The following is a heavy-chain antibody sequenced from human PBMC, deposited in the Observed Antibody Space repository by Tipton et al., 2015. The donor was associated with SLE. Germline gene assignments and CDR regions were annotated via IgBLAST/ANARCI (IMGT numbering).Heavy chain of an antibody. V-gene: IGHV4-39*07. CDR3: ARPSYSSGWYQYFQH. CDR2: IYYSGST. Sequence: LRLSCSASGFTFSSYAMHWVRQAPGKGLAWIGSIYYSGSTYYNPSLKSRVTISVDTSKNQFSLKLSYVTAADTAVYYCARPSYSSGWYQYFQHWGQGTLVTVSS. CDR1: GFTFSSYA. D-gene: IGHD6-19*01. J-gene: IGHJ1*01.